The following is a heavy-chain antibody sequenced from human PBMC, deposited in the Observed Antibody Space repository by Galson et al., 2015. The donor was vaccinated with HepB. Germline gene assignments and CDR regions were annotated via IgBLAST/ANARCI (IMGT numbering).Heavy chain of an antibody. CDR1: GFSLSTSGVG. CDR3: AHVLRSGSYWGDAFDI. J-gene: IGHJ3*02. V-gene: IGHV2-5*02. D-gene: IGHD1-26*01. Sequence: PALVKPTQTLTLTCTFSGFSLSTSGVGVGWIRQPPGKALEWLALIYWDDDKRYSPSLKSRLTITKDTSKNQVVLTMTNMDPVDTATYYCAHVLRSGSYWGDAFDIWGQGTMVTVSS. CDR2: IYWDDDK.